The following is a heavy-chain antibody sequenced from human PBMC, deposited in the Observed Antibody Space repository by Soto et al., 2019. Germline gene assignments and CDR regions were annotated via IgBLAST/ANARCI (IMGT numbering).Heavy chain of an antibody. V-gene: IGHV4-39*01. CDR1: GGSISSSSYY. CDR2: IYYSGST. D-gene: IGHD5-18*01. Sequence: SETLSLTCTVSGGSISSSSYYWGWIRQPPGKGLEWIGSIYYSGSTYYNPSLKSRVTISVDTSKNQFSLKLSSVTAADTAVYYCARRPAMVSVAGNVPFDYWGQGTLVTVSS. J-gene: IGHJ4*02. CDR3: ARRPAMVSVAGNVPFDY.